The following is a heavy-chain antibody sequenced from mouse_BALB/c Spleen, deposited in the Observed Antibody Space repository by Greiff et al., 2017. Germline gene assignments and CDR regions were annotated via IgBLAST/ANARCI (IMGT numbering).Heavy chain of an antibody. V-gene: IGHV5-12-2*01. J-gene: IGHJ4*01. CDR2: ISNGGGST. CDR1: GFTFSSYT. D-gene: IGHD1-1*02. CDR3: ARQRDNYGAMDY. Sequence: EVHLVESGGGLVQPGGSLKLSCAASGFTFSSYTMSWVRQTPEKRLEWVAYISNGGGSTYYPDTVKGRFTISRDNAKNTLYLQMSSLKSEDTAMYYCARQRDNYGAMDYWGQGTSVTVSS.